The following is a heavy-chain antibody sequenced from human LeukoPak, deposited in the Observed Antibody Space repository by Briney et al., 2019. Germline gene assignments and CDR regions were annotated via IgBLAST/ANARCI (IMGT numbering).Heavy chain of an antibody. Sequence: GGSLRLSCAASGFTFSSYSMNWVRQAPGKGLEWVSSISSSSSYIYYADSVKGRFTISRDNAKNSLYLQMNSLRAEDTAVYYCARDLLGSEKNAFDIWGQGTMVTVSS. V-gene: IGHV3-21*04. CDR3: ARDLLGSEKNAFDI. CDR1: GFTFSSYS. D-gene: IGHD3-10*01. J-gene: IGHJ3*02. CDR2: ISSSSSYI.